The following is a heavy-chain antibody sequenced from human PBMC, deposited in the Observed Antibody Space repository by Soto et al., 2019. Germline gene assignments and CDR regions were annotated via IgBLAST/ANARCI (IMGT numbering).Heavy chain of an antibody. CDR3: ARLRYCSSTSCYTNAAGYYGMDV. CDR2: ISAYNGNT. D-gene: IGHD2-2*02. CDR1: GYTFTSYG. Sequence: ASVTVSCKASGYTFTSYGISWVRQAPGQGLERMGWISAYNGNTNYAQKLQGRVTMTTDTSTSTAYMELRSLRSDDTAVYYCARLRYCSSTSCYTNAAGYYGMDVWGQGTTVTVSS. V-gene: IGHV1-18*04. J-gene: IGHJ6*02.